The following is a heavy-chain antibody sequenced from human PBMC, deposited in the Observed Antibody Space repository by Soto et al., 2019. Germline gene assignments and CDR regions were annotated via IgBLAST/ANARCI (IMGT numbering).Heavy chain of an antibody. Sequence: EVQLVESGGGLVQPGGSLRLSCVASGFTFSDHYMDWVRQAPGKGLEWVGRIRNKANSYTTEYAASVKGRFTISRDDSQNSLYLQVNSLKTEDTAVYYCTRGPPGESSAYWGQGTLVTVSS. CDR3: TRGPPGESSAY. CDR2: IRNKANSYTT. J-gene: IGHJ4*02. D-gene: IGHD3-22*01. V-gene: IGHV3-72*01. CDR1: GFTFSDHY.